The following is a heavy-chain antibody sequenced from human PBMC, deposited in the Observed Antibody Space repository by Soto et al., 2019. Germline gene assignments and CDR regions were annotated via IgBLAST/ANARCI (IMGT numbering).Heavy chain of an antibody. V-gene: IGHV3-48*01. J-gene: IGHJ4*02. Sequence: EVQLVESGGGLVQPGGSLRLSCVASGFDFNGYNMNWVRQAPGKGLEWISYINSGSTSVFYADSVKGRFTISRDNAKNSLYLQMNSLRPEDTAVYYRTSSASPDAYWGQGTLVTVSS. D-gene: IGHD1-26*01. CDR1: GFDFNGYN. CDR2: INSGSTSV. CDR3: TSSASPDAY.